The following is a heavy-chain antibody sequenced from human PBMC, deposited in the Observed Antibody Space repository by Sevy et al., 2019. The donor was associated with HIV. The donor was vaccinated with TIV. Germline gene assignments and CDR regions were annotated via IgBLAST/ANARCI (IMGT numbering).Heavy chain of an antibody. V-gene: IGHV3-30*04. Sequence: GGSLRLSCAASGFTFSSYAMHWVRQAPGKGLEWVAAISYDGSNKYYADSVKGRFTISRDNSKNTLYLQMNSLRAEDTAVYYCARGLYDSSGYYYGSFDYWGQGTLVTVSS. J-gene: IGHJ4*02. CDR1: GFTFSSYA. D-gene: IGHD3-22*01. CDR3: ARGLYDSSGYYYGSFDY. CDR2: ISYDGSNK.